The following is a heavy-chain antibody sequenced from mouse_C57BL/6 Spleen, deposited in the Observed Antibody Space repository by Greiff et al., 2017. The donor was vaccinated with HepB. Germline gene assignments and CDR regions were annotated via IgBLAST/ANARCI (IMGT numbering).Heavy chain of an antibody. CDR2: ISSGGSYT. J-gene: IGHJ2*01. Sequence: EVQLVESGGDLVKPGGSLKLSCAASGFTFSSYGMSWVRQTPDKRLEWVATISSGGSYTYYPDSVKGRFTISRDKAKNTLYLQMSSLKSKDTAMYYCARENYYYGSSSCYFDYWGQGTTLTVSS. V-gene: IGHV5-6*01. CDR1: GFTFSSYG. D-gene: IGHD1-1*01. CDR3: ARENYYYGSSSCYFDY.